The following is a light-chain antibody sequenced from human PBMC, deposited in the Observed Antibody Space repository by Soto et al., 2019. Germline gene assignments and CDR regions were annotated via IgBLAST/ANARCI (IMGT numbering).Light chain of an antibody. Sequence: EIVLTQSPGTLSLSPGERATLSCRASQSFSSSYLAWYQQKPGQAPRLLIYGASSRATGIPDRFSGSGSGTDFTLTISRLEPEDFAVYYCHQYSSSPLTFGQGTKVEIK. CDR3: HQYSSSPLT. CDR2: GAS. J-gene: IGKJ2*01. V-gene: IGKV3-20*01. CDR1: QSFSSSY.